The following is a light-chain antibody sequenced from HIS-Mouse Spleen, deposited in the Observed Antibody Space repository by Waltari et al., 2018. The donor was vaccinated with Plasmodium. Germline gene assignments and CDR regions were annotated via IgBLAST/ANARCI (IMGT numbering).Light chain of an antibody. V-gene: IGLV3-19*01. CDR1: SLRRSY. J-gene: IGLJ3*02. CDR3: NSRDSSGNHWV. Sequence: SSELTQDPAVSVALGQTVRITCQGDSLRRSYASWYQQKPGPAPVLVIYGKNNPPSGIPDRFSGSSSGNTASLTITGAQAEDEADYYCNSRDSSGNHWVFGGGTKLTVL. CDR2: GKN.